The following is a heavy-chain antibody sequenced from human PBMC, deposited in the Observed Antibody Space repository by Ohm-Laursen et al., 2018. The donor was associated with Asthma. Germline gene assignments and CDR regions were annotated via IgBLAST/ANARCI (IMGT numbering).Heavy chain of an antibody. CDR1: GGSITSGPFY. CDR2: IFQTGSS. V-gene: IGHV4-31*03. J-gene: IGHJ4*02. Sequence: SQTLSLTCTVSGGSITSGPFYWGWIRQHPGKGLEWIGYIFQTGSSYYNPPLKSRVSISVDTSKNQFSLRVSSATAADTAVYYCAREATVITRYFDSWGQGILVTVSS. CDR3: AREATVITRYFDS. D-gene: IGHD4-23*01.